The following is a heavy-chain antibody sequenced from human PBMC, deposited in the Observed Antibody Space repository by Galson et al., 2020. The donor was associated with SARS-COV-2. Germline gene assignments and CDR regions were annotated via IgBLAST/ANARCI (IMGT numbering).Heavy chain of an antibody. Sequence: GGSLRLSCAASGFTFGDYTMSWVRQAPGKGLEWVGFIRCKAHGGTTEYAASVKGRFTISRDDSNSIAYLQMNSLKTEDTAVYYCTRDYLGYCSGGSCYSWGPADYWGQGTLVTVSS. V-gene: IGHV3-49*04. CDR1: GFTFGDYT. CDR3: TRDYLGYCSGGSCYSWGPADY. J-gene: IGHJ4*02. D-gene: IGHD2-15*01. CDR2: IRCKAHGGTT.